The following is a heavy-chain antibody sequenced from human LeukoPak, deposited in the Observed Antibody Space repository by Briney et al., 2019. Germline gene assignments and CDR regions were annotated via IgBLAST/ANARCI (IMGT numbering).Heavy chain of an antibody. D-gene: IGHD3-22*01. Sequence: GGSLRLACAASGFSFSTYWMSWVRQAPGKGLEWVSAISGSGGSTYYADSVKSRFTISRDNSKNTLYLQMNSLRAEDTAVYYCAKNGEWGYYDSSGYFDYWGQGTLVTVSS. CDR2: ISGSGGST. J-gene: IGHJ4*02. CDR3: AKNGEWGYYDSSGYFDY. CDR1: GFSFSTYW. V-gene: IGHV3-23*01.